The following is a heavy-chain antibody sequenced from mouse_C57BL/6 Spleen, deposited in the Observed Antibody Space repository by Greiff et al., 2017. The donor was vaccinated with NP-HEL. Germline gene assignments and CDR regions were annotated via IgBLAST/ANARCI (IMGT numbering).Heavy chain of an antibody. V-gene: IGHV5-9-1*02. D-gene: IGHD2-3*01. CDR2: ISSGGDYI. CDR3: TRGGYWLGFDY. CDR1: GFTFSSYA. J-gene: IGHJ2*01. Sequence: EVHLVESGEGLVKPGGSLKLSCAASGFTFSSYAMSWVRQTPEKRLEWVAYISSGGDYIYYADTVKGRFTISRDNARNTLYLQMSSLKSEDTAMYYCTRGGYWLGFDYWGQGTTLTVSS.